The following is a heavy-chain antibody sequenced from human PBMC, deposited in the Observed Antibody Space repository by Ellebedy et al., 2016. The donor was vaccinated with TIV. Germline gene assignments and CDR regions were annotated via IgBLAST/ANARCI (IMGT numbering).Heavy chain of an antibody. Sequence: GESLKISCKASGYQFTNYWIGWVRQKPGKGLEWMGVIYPGDSDTRYSPSFEGQVTISADASISTAYLQWSSLKASDSAMLYCAMFPTGTTDYWGQGTLVTVSS. D-gene: IGHD4-17*01. CDR2: IYPGDSDT. V-gene: IGHV5-51*01. CDR1: GYQFTNYW. CDR3: AMFPTGTTDY. J-gene: IGHJ4*02.